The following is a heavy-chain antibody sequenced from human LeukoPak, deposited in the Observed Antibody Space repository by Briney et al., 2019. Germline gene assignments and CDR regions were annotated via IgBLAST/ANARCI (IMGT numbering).Heavy chain of an antibody. CDR3: TTIKDIVVVPAATYYFDY. V-gene: IGHV3-15*01. CDR1: GFTFSNAW. J-gene: IGHJ4*02. CDR2: IKSKTDGGTT. D-gene: IGHD2-2*01. Sequence: PGGSLRLSCAASGFTFSNAWMSWVRQAPGKGLEWVGRIKSKTDGGTTDYAAPVKGRFTISRDDSKNTLYLQMNSLKTEDTAVYYCTTIKDIVVVPAATYYFDYWGQGTLVTVSS.